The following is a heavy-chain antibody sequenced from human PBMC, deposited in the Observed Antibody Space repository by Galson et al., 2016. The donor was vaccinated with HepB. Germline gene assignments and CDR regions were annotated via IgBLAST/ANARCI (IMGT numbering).Heavy chain of an antibody. CDR3: ATSYSGTYLWF. CDR2: FDPRDYKT. D-gene: IGHD1-26*01. J-gene: IGHJ4*02. CDR1: GHTLTELP. Sequence: VKVSCKVSGHTLTELPMHWVRQAPGKGLEWMGGFDPRDYKTKYAPKFQGRVTMTEDTSTDTAYMELSSLRSEDTAVYYCATSYSGTYLWFWGQGTLVTVSS. V-gene: IGHV1-24*01.